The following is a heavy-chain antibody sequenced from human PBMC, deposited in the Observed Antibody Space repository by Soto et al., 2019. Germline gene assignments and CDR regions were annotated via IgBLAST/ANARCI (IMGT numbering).Heavy chain of an antibody. CDR3: ARDLRDWYGDPIGYFDL. CDR1: GGSFSGYY. D-gene: IGHD4-17*01. CDR2: INHSGST. Sequence: QVQLQQWGAGLLKPSETLSLTCAVYGGSFSGYYWSWIRQPPGKGLEWIGEINHSGSTNYNPSLKCRVTISVDTSKNQFSLKLSSVTAADTAVYYCARDLRDWYGDPIGYFDLWGRGTLVTVSS. V-gene: IGHV4-34*01. J-gene: IGHJ2*01.